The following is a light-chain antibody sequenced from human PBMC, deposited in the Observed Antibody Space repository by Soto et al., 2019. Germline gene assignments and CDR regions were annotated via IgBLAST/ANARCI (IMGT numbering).Light chain of an antibody. CDR1: SANIGSNY. CDR2: DSD. J-gene: IGLJ2*01. Sequence: QSVLTQPPSVSAAPGXXXTISCSGSSANIGSNYVSWYQHLPGTAPKLVIYDSDRRPSEIPDRFSGSKSGTSATLDITGLQTGDEADYYCGAWDGSLSVVLFGGGTKVTVL. V-gene: IGLV1-51*01. CDR3: GAWDGSLSVVL.